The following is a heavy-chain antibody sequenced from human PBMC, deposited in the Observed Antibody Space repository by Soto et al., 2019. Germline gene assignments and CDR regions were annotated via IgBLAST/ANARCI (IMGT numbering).Heavy chain of an antibody. V-gene: IGHV3-30*18. Sequence: QVQLVESGGGVVQPGRSLRLSCAASGFTFSSYGMHWVRQAPGKGLEWVAVISYDGSNKYYADSVKGRFTISRDNSKNKLYLQMNSLRAEDTAVYYCAKDGFFLLGYWGYYFDYWGQGTLVTVSS. CDR2: ISYDGSNK. CDR1: GFTFSSYG. D-gene: IGHD3-22*01. J-gene: IGHJ4*02. CDR3: AKDGFFLLGYWGYYFDY.